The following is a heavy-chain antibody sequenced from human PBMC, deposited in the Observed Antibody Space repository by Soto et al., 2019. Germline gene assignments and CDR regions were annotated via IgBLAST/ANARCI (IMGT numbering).Heavy chain of an antibody. CDR1: GFTFSNYG. CDR2: IWYDGNNK. Sequence: GGSLRLSCEGSGFTFSNYGIHWVRQAPGMGLDWVAVIWYDGNNKYYSESVKGRFTISRDNSKNTVFLEMSSLRAEDTAVYYCARGNYGASGIDYWGPGALVTV. J-gene: IGHJ4*02. V-gene: IGHV3-33*01. D-gene: IGHD1-7*01. CDR3: ARGNYGASGIDY.